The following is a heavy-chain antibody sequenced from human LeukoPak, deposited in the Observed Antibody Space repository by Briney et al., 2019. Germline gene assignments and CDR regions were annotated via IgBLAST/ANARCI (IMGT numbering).Heavy chain of an antibody. J-gene: IGHJ4*02. D-gene: IGHD3-3*01. CDR2: ISSGSSTI. Sequence: GGSLRLSCAASGFTFSNYDMNWVRQAPGKGLEWVSSISSGSSTIYYADSVKGRFTISRDNAKNSLYLQMTSLRAEDTAVYYCARGSAKITIFGVPYWGQGTLVTVSS. CDR3: ARGSAKITIFGVPY. CDR1: GFTFSNYD. V-gene: IGHV3-48*01.